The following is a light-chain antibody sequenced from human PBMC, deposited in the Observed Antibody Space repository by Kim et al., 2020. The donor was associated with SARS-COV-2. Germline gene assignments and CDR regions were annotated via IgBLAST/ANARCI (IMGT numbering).Light chain of an antibody. CDR2: GAS. V-gene: IGKV3-20*01. Sequence: EDVLTQSPGTLSLSPGERATLSCRASQSISSSNLAWYQQKPGQAPRLLIYGASNRATGIPDRFSGSGSGTDFTLTINRLEPEDFAVYYCQQYRSSLLTFGGGTKVDIK. CDR1: QSISSSN. CDR3: QQYRSSLLT. J-gene: IGKJ4*01.